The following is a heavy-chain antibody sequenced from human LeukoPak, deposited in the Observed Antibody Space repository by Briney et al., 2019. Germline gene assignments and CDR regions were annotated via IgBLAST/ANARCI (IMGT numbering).Heavy chain of an antibody. V-gene: IGHV1-69*05. Sequence: SVKVSCKASGGTFSSYAISWVRQAPGQGLEWMGGISPIFGTANYAQKFQGRVTITTDESTSTAYMELSSLRSEDTAVYYCARVTDIPNWFDPWGQGTLVTVSS. CDR1: GGTFSSYA. J-gene: IGHJ5*02. CDR2: ISPIFGTA. CDR3: ARVTDIPNWFDP.